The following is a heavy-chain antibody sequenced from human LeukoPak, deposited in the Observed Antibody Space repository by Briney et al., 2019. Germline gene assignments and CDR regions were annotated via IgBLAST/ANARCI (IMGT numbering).Heavy chain of an antibody. CDR3: AKALVMGDYYDSKNP. J-gene: IGHJ5*02. CDR2: ISGSGGST. Sequence: GGSLRLSCAASEFTFSSYAMSWVRQAPGKGLEWVSAISGSGGSTYYADSVKGRFTISRDNSKNTLYLQMNSLRAEDTAVYYCAKALVMGDYYDSKNPWGQGTLVTVSS. D-gene: IGHD3-22*01. CDR1: EFTFSSYA. V-gene: IGHV3-23*01.